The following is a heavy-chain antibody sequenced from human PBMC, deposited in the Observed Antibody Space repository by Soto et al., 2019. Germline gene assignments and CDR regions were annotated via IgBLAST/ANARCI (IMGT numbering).Heavy chain of an antibody. D-gene: IGHD3-10*01. CDR1: GGSISSGGYY. CDR2: IYYSGST. Sequence: QVQLQESGPGLVKPSQTLSLTCTVSGGSISSGGYYWSWIRQHPGKGLEWIGYIYYSGSTYYNPSLKRRVTISVDTSKNQFSLKLSSVTAADTAVYYCARDPSMVRGNYYYYGMDVWGQGTTVTVSS. J-gene: IGHJ6*02. CDR3: ARDPSMVRGNYYYYGMDV. V-gene: IGHV4-31*03.